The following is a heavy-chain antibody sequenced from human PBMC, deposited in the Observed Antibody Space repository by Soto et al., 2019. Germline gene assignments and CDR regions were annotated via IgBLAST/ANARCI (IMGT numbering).Heavy chain of an antibody. D-gene: IGHD2-8*01. V-gene: IGHV3-30-3*01. CDR1: GFTFSSYA. Sequence: QVQLVESGGGVVQPGRSLRLSCAASGFTFSSYAMHWVRQAPGKGLEWVAVISYDGSNKYYADSVKGRFTISRDNSKNTLYLQMNSLRAEDTAVYYCARSHCTNGVCPPHYCYYYGMDVWGQGTTVTVSS. CDR3: ARSHCTNGVCPPHYCYYYGMDV. CDR2: ISYDGSNK. J-gene: IGHJ6*02.